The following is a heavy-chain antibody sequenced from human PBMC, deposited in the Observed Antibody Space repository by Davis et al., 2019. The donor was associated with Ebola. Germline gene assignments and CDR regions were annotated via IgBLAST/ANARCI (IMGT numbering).Heavy chain of an antibody. D-gene: IGHD3-10*01. V-gene: IGHV4-59*12. J-gene: IGHJ4*02. CDR2: LYHTGST. CDR3: ARENLIWFGELLDLNGGNDY. Sequence: MPGGSLRLSCSVSGGSISNYYWSWIRQPPGTGLEWIGYLYHTGSTEYNPYLKSRVTISVDTSKNQFSLKLSSVTAADTAVYYCARENLIWFGELLDLNGGNDYWGQGTLVTVSS. CDR1: GGSISNYY.